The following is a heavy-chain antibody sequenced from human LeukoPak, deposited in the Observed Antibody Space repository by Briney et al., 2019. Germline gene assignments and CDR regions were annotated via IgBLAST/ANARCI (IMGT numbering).Heavy chain of an antibody. CDR1: GGSISNSSYY. Sequence: SETLSLTCTVSGGSISNSSYYWGWIRQPPGKGLEWIGSIYYSGSTYYNPSLKSRVTISIDSSKNQFSLMLSSVTAADTAVYYCARQTGSGLFTLPGGQGTLVTVSS. V-gene: IGHV4-39*01. D-gene: IGHD3/OR15-3a*01. CDR2: IYYSGST. CDR3: ARQTGSGLFTLP. J-gene: IGHJ4*02.